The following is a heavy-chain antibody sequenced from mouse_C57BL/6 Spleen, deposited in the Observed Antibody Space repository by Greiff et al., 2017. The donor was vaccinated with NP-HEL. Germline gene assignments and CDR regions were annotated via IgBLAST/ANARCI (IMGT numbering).Heavy chain of an antibody. J-gene: IGHJ1*03. Sequence: QVQLKESGAELVRPGTSVKLSCKASGYTFTSYWMHWVKQRPGQGLEWIGVIDPSDSYTNYNQKFKGKATLTVDTSSSTAYMQLSSLTSEDSAVYYCAREGSGSSYFDVWGTGTTVTVSS. CDR1: GYTFTSYW. CDR2: IDPSDSYT. D-gene: IGHD1-1*01. CDR3: AREGSGSSYFDV. V-gene: IGHV1-59*01.